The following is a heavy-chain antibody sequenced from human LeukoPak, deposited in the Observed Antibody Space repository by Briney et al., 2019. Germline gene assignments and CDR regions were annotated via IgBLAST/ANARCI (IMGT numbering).Heavy chain of an antibody. CDR1: GYTLTELS. CDR3: ATARRFLEPGDY. CDR2: FDPEDGET. D-gene: IGHD3-3*01. V-gene: IGHV1-24*01. J-gene: IGHJ4*02. Sequence: ASVKASCKVSGYTLTELSMHWVRQAPGKGLEWMGGFDPEDGETIYAQKFQGRVTMTEDTSTDTAYMELSSLRSEDTAVYYCATARRFLEPGDYWGQGTLVTVSS.